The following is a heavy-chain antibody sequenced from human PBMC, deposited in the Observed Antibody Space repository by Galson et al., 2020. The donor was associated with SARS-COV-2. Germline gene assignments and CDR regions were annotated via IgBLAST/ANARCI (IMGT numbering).Heavy chain of an antibody. Sequence: GGSLRLSCAASRFIFRSISMHWVRQAPGKGLEWVAVISYDGRDNQYADSVKGRFTITRDNSKITLDLQMNSLSSEDTGVYYCARDGDCGADGLHRWFDTWGQGTLVIVSS. J-gene: IGHJ5*02. V-gene: IGHV3-30-3*01. CDR3: ARDGDCGADGLHRWFDT. CDR1: RFIFRSIS. D-gene: IGHD2-21*02. CDR2: ISYDGRDN.